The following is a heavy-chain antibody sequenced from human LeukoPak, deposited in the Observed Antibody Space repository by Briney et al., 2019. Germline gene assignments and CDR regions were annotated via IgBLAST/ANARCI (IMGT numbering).Heavy chain of an antibody. CDR2: INHGGHT. CDR1: SGALSGYY. CDR3: VRGLYSRDAGY. D-gene: IGHD4-11*01. Sequence: SETLSLTCDVYSGALSGYYWSWIRQPPGKRLEWIWEINHGGHTNYNPSLKSRVAMSVDTSKNQFSLNLGSVTAADTAVYYCVRGLYSRDAGYWGQGTLVIVSS. V-gene: IGHV4-34*01. J-gene: IGHJ4*02.